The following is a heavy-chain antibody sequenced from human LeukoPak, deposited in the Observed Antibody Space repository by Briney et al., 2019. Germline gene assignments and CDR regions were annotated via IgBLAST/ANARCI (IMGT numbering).Heavy chain of an antibody. Sequence: SQTLSLTCTVSGGSISSYYWSWIRQPPGKGLEWIGYIYYSGSTYYNPSLKSRVTISVDTSKNQFSLKLSSVTAADTAVYYCARESYGDYGGWFDPWGQGTLVTVSS. CDR1: GGSISSYY. D-gene: IGHD4-17*01. CDR3: ARESYGDYGGWFDP. V-gene: IGHV4-59*12. CDR2: IYYSGST. J-gene: IGHJ5*02.